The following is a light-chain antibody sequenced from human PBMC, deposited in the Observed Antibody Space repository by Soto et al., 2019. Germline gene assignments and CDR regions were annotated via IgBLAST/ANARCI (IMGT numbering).Light chain of an antibody. Sequence: ENVLTQSPGTLSLSPGDRATLSCRASQSFSSSYLAWYQQKPGQATRLLIYGASIRATGIPDRFSGSGSGTDFTLTISRLEPEDFAVYYCQQYHNSTITFGQGTRLEIX. CDR3: QQYHNSTIT. CDR1: QSFSSSY. V-gene: IGKV3-20*01. J-gene: IGKJ5*01. CDR2: GAS.